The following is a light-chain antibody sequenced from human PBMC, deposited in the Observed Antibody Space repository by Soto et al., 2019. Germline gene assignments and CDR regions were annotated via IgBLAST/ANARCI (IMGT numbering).Light chain of an antibody. V-gene: IGKV1-39*01. Sequence: DIQMTQSPSSLSASVGDRVTITCPASESISRHLNWYQQKPGKAPNLLIYAASTLQNGVPSRFSGSGSGTDFTLTISSLQPEDFATYYCQQSYSTLSISFGQGTRLEIK. CDR1: ESISRH. CDR3: QQSYSTLSIS. CDR2: AAS. J-gene: IGKJ5*01.